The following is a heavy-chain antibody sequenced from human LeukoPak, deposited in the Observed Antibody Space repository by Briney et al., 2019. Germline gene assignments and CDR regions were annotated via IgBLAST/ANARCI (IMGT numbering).Heavy chain of an antibody. J-gene: IGHJ6*02. CDR1: GFTFSSYS. V-gene: IGHV3-48*01. D-gene: IGHD3-10*01. CDR3: ALGSNYYYYGMDV. CDR2: ISSSSSTI. Sequence: GGSLRLSCAASGFTFSSYSMNWVRQAPGKGLEWVSYISSSSSTIYYADSVKGRFTISRDNAKNSLYLQMNSLRAEDTAVYYCALGSNYYYYGMDVWGQGTTVTVSS.